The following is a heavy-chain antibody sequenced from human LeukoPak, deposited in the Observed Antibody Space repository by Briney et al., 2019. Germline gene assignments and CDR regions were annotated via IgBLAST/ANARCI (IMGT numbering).Heavy chain of an antibody. CDR1: GFTFDDYG. J-gene: IGHJ2*01. D-gene: IGHD4-23*01. V-gene: IGHV3-23*01. Sequence: PGGSLRLSCAASGFTFDDYGMSWVRQAPGKGLEWVSAISGSGGSTYYADSVKGRFTISRDNSKNTLYLQMNSLRAEDTAVYYCAKDVYGGNRNWYFDLWGRGTLVTVSS. CDR3: AKDVYGGNRNWYFDL. CDR2: ISGSGGST.